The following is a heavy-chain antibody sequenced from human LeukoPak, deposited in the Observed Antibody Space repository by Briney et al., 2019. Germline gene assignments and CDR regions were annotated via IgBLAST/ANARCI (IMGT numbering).Heavy chain of an antibody. D-gene: IGHD3-16*01. CDR3: VRDPGWGSFDI. Sequence: GSLRLFCAASGFTFSNFWMGWVRQAPGKGLEWVAIINPDGSTTGYVDSVKGRFTISRDNAKNSLCLQLNSLRAEDTAVYYCVRDPGWGSFDIWGQGTMVTVSS. J-gene: IGHJ3*02. V-gene: IGHV3-7*01. CDR1: GFTFSNFW. CDR2: INPDGSTT.